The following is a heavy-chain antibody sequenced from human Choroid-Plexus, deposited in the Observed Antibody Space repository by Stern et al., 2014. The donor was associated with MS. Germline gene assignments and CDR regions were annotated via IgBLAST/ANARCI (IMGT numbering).Heavy chain of an antibody. CDR1: GFTLGSCA. CDR3: AKDRQYLTYFFDH. V-gene: IGHV3-30*18. Sequence: QVQLVQSGGGVVQPGRPLRLSCVASGFTLGSCAMHWVRQAPGKGLEWVAGVSYAGSNKYYADSVKGRFTISSDNSQNTLYMQMSSLRPEDTAVYYCAKDRQYLTYFFDHWGQGSLVTVSS. CDR2: VSYAGSNK. J-gene: IGHJ5*02. D-gene: IGHD2/OR15-2a*01.